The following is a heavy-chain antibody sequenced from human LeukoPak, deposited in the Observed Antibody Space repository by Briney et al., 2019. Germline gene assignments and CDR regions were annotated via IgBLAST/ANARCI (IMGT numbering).Heavy chain of an antibody. CDR3: ARGRKRITIFGGAFDI. D-gene: IGHD3-3*01. CDR1: GFSFSSYS. J-gene: IGHJ3*02. CDR2: IGSSSSTI. Sequence: GGSLRLSCAASGFSFSSYSMNWVRQAPGKGLEWVSYIGSSSSTIYYADSVKGRFTISRDNAKNSLYLQMNSLRAVDTAVYYCARGRKRITIFGGAFDIWGQGTMVTVSS. V-gene: IGHV3-48*01.